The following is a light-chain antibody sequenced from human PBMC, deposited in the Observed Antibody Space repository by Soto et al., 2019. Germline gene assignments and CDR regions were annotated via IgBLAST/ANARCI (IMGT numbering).Light chain of an antibody. V-gene: IGLV2-14*01. J-gene: IGLJ3*02. CDR1: SSDVGGYNY. CDR3: ASYAGTYSFV. CDR2: EVS. Sequence: QSALTQPASVSGSPGQSITISCSGTSSDVGGYNYVSWYQQHPGKAPKLMIYEVSNRPSGVSHRFSGSKSGNTASLTISGLQAEDEADYYCASYAGTYSFVFGGGTKLTVL.